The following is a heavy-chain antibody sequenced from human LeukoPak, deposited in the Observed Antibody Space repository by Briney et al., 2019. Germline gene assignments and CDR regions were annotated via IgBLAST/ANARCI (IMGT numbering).Heavy chain of an antibody. Sequence: GGSLRLSCAASGFTFSGSAMHWVRQASGKGLEWVGRIRSKANSYATAYAASVKGRFTISRDNSKNTLYLQMNSLRAEDTAVYYCAKDVRYNWNKHLFDPWGQGTLVTVSS. D-gene: IGHD1-20*01. CDR1: GFTFSGSA. J-gene: IGHJ5*02. CDR2: IRSKANSYAT. CDR3: AKDVRYNWNKHLFDP. V-gene: IGHV3-73*01.